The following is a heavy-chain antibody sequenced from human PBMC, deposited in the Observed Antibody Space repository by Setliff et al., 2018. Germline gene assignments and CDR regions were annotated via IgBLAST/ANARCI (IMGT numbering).Heavy chain of an antibody. CDR2: SNHGGST. D-gene: IGHD3-3*01. J-gene: IGHJ5*02. Sequence: PSETLSLTCTVSGGSIDSGDYYWNWIRQSPGRGLEWIGESNHGGSTSYNPSLKSRLTMSVDTSKNQFSLKLTSVTAEDTGVYYCARDVYDFRTGQADPWGQGTLVTVSS. CDR3: ARDVYDFRTGQADP. CDR1: GGSIDSGDYY. V-gene: IGHV4-39*07.